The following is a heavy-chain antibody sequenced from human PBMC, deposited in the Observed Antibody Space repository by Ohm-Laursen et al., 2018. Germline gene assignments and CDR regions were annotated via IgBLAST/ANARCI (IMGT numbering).Heavy chain of an antibody. Sequence: SLRLSCAAPGFTFSSYGIHWVRQAPGKGLEWVAVIWFDGSNAFYGDSVKGRFTISRDNSKNTQYLQMNSLRGEDTAVYFCARGNGHSYSYLDYWGQGTLVTVSS. CDR3: ARGNGHSYSYLDY. CDR2: IWFDGSNA. CDR1: GFTFSSYG. V-gene: IGHV3-33*01. D-gene: IGHD5-18*01. J-gene: IGHJ4*02.